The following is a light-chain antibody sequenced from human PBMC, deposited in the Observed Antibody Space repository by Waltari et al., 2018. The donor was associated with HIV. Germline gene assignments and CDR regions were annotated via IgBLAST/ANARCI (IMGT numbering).Light chain of an antibody. CDR3: AAWDDSLDGPV. J-gene: IGLJ2*01. V-gene: IGLV1-44*01. Sequence: QPVLTQPPSASGTPGQRVIISCSGSSSNIGHHAVSWYQHLPGATPTLLIFGNNQRSSGVPDRFSGSKSATSASLAISGLRSVDEADYSCAAWDDSLDGPVFGGGTKLTVL. CDR1: SSNIGHHA. CDR2: GNN.